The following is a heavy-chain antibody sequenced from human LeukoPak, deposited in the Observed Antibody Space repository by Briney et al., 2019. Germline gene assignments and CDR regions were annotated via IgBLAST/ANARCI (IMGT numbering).Heavy chain of an antibody. CDR3: ARAYCSGGSCYFPDAFDI. D-gene: IGHD2-15*01. V-gene: IGHV3-7*03. CDR2: IKQDGSEK. CDR1: GFTFSSYW. Sequence: GGSLRLSCAASGFTFSSYWMSWVRQAPGKGLEWVANIKQDGSEKYHVDSVKGRFTISRDNAKNSLYLQMNSLRAEDTAVYYCARAYCSGGSCYFPDAFDIWGQGTMVTVSS. J-gene: IGHJ3*02.